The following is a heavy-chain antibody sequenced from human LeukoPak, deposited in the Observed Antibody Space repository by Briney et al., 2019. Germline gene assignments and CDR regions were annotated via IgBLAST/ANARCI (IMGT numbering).Heavy chain of an antibody. CDR2: ISSSGSII. CDR1: GFTFRGYY. Sequence: GSLRLSCAASGFTFRGYYMSWIRQAPGKGLEWVSHISSSGSIINYAGSVKGRISISRDNAKNSLYLQMNSLRAEDTAVYYCARVVDYYDGSGYTDYWGQGTLVTVSS. J-gene: IGHJ4*02. V-gene: IGHV3-11*01. D-gene: IGHD3-22*01. CDR3: ARVVDYYDGSGYTDY.